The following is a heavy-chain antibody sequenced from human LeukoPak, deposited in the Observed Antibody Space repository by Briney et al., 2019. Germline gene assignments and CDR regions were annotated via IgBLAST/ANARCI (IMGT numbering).Heavy chain of an antibody. D-gene: IGHD3-22*01. Sequence: PSETLSLTCTVSGGSISSYYWSWIRQPAGKGLEWIGRIXXSGSTYYNPSLKSRVTISVDTSKNQFSLQLSSVTAADTAVYFCARLHYYDSSGNYYGANWFDSWGLGTLVTVSS. CDR1: GGSISSYY. CDR2: IXXSGST. CDR3: ARLHYYDSSGNYYGANWFDS. J-gene: IGHJ5*01. V-gene: IGHV4-59*05.